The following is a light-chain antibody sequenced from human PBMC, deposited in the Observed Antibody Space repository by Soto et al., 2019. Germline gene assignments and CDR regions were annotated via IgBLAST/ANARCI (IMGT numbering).Light chain of an antibody. V-gene: IGKV3-20*01. CDR2: GAF. CDR1: QTVRNNY. Sequence: EIVLTQSPGILSLSPGERATLSCRASQTVRNNYLAWYQQKPGQAPRLFIYGAFNRATGIPDRFSGSGSGTDFTLTFSRLEPEDFAVYYCEYYGSSITFGGGTKVDIK. CDR3: EYYGSSIT. J-gene: IGKJ4*01.